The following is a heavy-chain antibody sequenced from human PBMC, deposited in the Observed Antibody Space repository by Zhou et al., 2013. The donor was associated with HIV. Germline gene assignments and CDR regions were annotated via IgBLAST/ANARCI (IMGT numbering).Heavy chain of an antibody. CDR1: GYTFTNYY. D-gene: IGHD5-18*01. V-gene: IGHV1-24*01. CDR2: FDPQDGER. Sequence: QVQLVQSGAEVKKPGSPVKVSCKTSGYTFTNYYMHWVRQAPGKGLEWMGGFDPQDGERVYAQEFQGRVTVTQDTSTDTVYMEVISLRSDDTAVYFCATDFHLRYAHDAFDIWGQGTMVTVSS. J-gene: IGHJ3*02. CDR3: ATDFHLRYAHDAFDI.